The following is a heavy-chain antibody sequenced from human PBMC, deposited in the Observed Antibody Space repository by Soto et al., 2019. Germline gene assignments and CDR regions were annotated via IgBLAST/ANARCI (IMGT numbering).Heavy chain of an antibody. D-gene: IGHD6-6*01. J-gene: IGHJ3*02. CDR3: ARGSEYSSSRYAFDI. Sequence: ASVKVSCKASGYTFTGSYMHWVRQAPGQGLEWMGWINPNSGGTNYAQKFQGRVTMTRDTSISTAYMELSRLRSDDTAVYYCARGSEYSSSRYAFDIWGQGTMVTVSS. CDR1: GYTFTGSY. V-gene: IGHV1-2*02. CDR2: INPNSGGT.